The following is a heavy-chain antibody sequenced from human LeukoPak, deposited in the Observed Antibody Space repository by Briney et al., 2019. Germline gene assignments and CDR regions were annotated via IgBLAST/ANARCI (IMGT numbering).Heavy chain of an antibody. J-gene: IGHJ4*02. Sequence: SETLSLTCAVSGGSFSGYYWSWIRQPPGKGLEWIGEINHSGSTNYNPSLKSRVTISVDTSKNQFSLKLSSVTAADTAVYYCASASYGGNSGNDYWGQGTLVTVSS. D-gene: IGHD4-23*01. CDR3: ASASYGGNSGNDY. CDR2: INHSGST. CDR1: GGSFSGYY. V-gene: IGHV4-34*01.